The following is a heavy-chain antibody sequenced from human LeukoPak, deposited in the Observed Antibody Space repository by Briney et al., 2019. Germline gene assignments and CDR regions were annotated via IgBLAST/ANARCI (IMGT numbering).Heavy chain of an antibody. CDR3: TTEYYGGFDY. J-gene: IGHJ4*02. Sequence: PGGSLRLSCVVSTFTKAWMNWVRQAPGKGLKWVGRVKNRGDGRTTDYAAPVKGRFTISRDDSKRTVYLQMNSLKTEDTAVYFCTTEYYGGFDYWGQGTLVTVSS. CDR1: TFTKAW. D-gene: IGHD3-16*01. CDR2: VKNRGDGRTT. V-gene: IGHV3-15*07.